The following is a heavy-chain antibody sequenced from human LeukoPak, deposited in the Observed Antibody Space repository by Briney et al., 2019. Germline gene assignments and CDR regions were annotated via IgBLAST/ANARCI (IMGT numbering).Heavy chain of an antibody. D-gene: IGHD3-3*01. Sequence: GESLKISCQGSGYSFTSYWIGWVRQMPGKGLEWMGTIYPGDSDTRYSPSFQGQVTISADKSISTAYLQWSSLKASDTAMYYCATNSRTPFGVVTYYFDYWGQGTLVTVSS. J-gene: IGHJ4*02. CDR3: ATNSRTPFGVVTYYFDY. CDR2: IYPGDSDT. V-gene: IGHV5-51*01. CDR1: GYSFTSYW.